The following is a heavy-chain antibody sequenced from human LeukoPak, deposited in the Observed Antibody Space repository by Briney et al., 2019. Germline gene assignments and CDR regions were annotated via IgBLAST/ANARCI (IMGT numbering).Heavy chain of an antibody. CDR3: AKTSYYYDSSGYPNY. Sequence: GGSLRLSCAASGFTFSSYGMHWVRQAPGKGREGVAFIRYEGSNKYYADSVKGGFTISRDNSKNTLYLQMNSLRAEDTAVYYCAKTSYYYDSSGYPNYWGQGTLVTVSS. CDR1: GFTFSSYG. D-gene: IGHD3-22*01. V-gene: IGHV3-30*02. J-gene: IGHJ4*02. CDR2: IRYEGSNK.